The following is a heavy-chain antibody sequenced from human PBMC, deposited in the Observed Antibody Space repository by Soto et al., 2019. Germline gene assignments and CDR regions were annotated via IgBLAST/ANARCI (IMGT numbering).Heavy chain of an antibody. V-gene: IGHV4-34*01. CDR2: IDHSGRT. D-gene: IGHD4-17*01. CDR3: ARVNSAAVTMKPFDR. J-gene: IGHJ4*02. Sequence: QVQLEQWGAGLLKPSETLSLTCAVYVGSCSGYYWSWIRQPPGKGLEWIGEIDHSGRTNYNPSLKSRVILQVCTSKTQFSRKLTSVTAADTAVYYCARVNSAAVTMKPFDRWGQGNLVTVSS. CDR1: VGSCSGYY.